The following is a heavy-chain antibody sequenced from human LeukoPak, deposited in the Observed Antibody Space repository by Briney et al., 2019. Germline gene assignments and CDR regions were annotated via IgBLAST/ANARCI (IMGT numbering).Heavy chain of an antibody. D-gene: IGHD1-7*01. J-gene: IGHJ4*02. CDR2: VRYDGSKK. CDR1: GFTLNAYD. V-gene: IGHV3-30*02. Sequence: PGGSLRLSCSASGFTLNAYDLHWVRQAPGKGLEWVAVVRYDGSKKNYADSVKGRFTISRDNSKTTLYLEMNSLRVEDTAIYYCAKDGRVTITGSTFDYWGQGTLVTVSS. CDR3: AKDGRVTITGSTFDY.